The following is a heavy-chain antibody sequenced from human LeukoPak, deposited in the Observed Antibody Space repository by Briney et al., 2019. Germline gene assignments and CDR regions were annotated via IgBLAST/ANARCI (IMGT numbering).Heavy chain of an antibody. CDR3: ARDGYYDSSGYW. CDR1: GYTFTGYY. D-gene: IGHD3-22*01. J-gene: IGHJ4*02. V-gene: IGHV1-2*06. Sequence: ASVKVSCKASGYTFTGYYMHWVRQAPGQGLKLMGRINPNSGGTNYAQKFQGRVTITRDTSISTAYMELSRLRSDDTAVYYCARDGYYDSSGYWWGQGTLVTVSS. CDR2: INPNSGGT.